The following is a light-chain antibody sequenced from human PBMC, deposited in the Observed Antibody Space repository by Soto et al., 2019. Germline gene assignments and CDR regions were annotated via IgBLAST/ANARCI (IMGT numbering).Light chain of an antibody. CDR1: QSVSSSY. CDR3: QQDSDSPPT. V-gene: IGKV3-20*01. J-gene: IGKJ1*01. CDR2: GAS. Sequence: EIVLTQSPGTLSLSPGERATLSCRASQSVSSSYLAWYQQKPGQAPSLLIYGASRRATGIPDRFSGSGSGTDFNFTIGRLEPEDFAMYYCQQDSDSPPTFGQGTKVDI.